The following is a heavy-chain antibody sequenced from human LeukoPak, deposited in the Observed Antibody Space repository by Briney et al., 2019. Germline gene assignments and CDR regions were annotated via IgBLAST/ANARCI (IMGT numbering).Heavy chain of an antibody. V-gene: IGHV4-34*01. CDR3: ARFSISMVRGVIVDY. Sequence: SETLSLTCAVYGGSFSGYYWSWIRQPPGKGLEWIGEINHSGSTNYNPSLKSRVTISVDTSKNQFSLKLSSVTAADTAVYYCARFSISMVRGVIVDYWGQGTLVTVSS. CDR1: GGSFSGYY. J-gene: IGHJ4*02. D-gene: IGHD3-10*01. CDR2: INHSGST.